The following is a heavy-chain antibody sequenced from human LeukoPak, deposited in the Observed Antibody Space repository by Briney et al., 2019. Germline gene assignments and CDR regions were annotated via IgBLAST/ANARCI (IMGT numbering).Heavy chain of an antibody. J-gene: IGHJ2*01. Sequence: SETLSLTCTVSGGSISGYYWSWIRQPPGKGLESIGFIYYSGSTNYNPSLKSRVTMSVDTSKNQFSLRLSSVTAADTAAYYCARSTGDNWYFDLWGRGTLVTVSS. CDR3: ARSTGDNWYFDL. V-gene: IGHV4-59*01. CDR2: IYYSGST. CDR1: GGSISGYY. D-gene: IGHD7-27*01.